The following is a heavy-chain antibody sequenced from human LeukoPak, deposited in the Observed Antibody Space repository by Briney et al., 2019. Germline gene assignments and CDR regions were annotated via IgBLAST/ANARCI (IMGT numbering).Heavy chain of an antibody. CDR2: ISTGGSTI. V-gene: IGHV3-11*04. D-gene: IGHD3-16*01. CDR3: AKDKFSDYYFDY. CDR1: GFTFSDYY. Sequence: GGSLRLSCAASGFTFSDYYMSWIRQAPGKGLEWVSYISTGGSTIYYADSVKGRFTISRDNAKNSLYLQMNSLRAEDTAVYYCAKDKFSDYYFDYWGQGTLVTVSS. J-gene: IGHJ4*02.